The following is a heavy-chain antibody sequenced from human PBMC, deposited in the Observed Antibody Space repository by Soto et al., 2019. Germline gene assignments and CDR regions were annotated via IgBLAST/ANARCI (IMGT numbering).Heavy chain of an antibody. CDR2: ISYDGSNK. Sequence: GGSLRLSCAASGFTFSSYGMHWVRQAPGKGLEWVAVISYDGSNKYYADSVKGRFTISRDNSKNTLYLQMNSLRAEDTAVYYCATHPGGSSWYVDYYGMDVWGQGTTVTVSS. J-gene: IGHJ6*02. CDR3: ATHPGGSSWYVDYYGMDV. D-gene: IGHD6-13*01. V-gene: IGHV3-30*03. CDR1: GFTFSSYG.